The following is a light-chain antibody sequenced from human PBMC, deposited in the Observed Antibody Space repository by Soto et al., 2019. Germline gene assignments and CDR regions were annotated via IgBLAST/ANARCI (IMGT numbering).Light chain of an antibody. V-gene: IGKV3-11*01. CDR2: DAS. J-gene: IGKJ1*01. CDR1: QSVSSY. CDR3: QQYGRSGT. Sequence: EIVLTQSPATLSLSPGERATLSCRASQSVSSYLAWYQQKPGQAPRLLIYDASNRATGIPARFSGSGSGTDFTLTINSLQPDDFATYYCQQYGRSGTFGQGTKVDI.